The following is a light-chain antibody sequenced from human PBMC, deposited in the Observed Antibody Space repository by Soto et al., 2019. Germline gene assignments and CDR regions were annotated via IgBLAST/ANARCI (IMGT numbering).Light chain of an antibody. Sequence: DIQLTQSPSFLSASVGDRVTITCRASQGISSNLAWNQQKPGKAPNLLISAASTLQSGVPSRFSGSGSGTEFTLTISSLQPEDFATYYCQQLNSYPRTFGQGTKVEIK. CDR1: QGISSN. CDR2: AAS. J-gene: IGKJ1*01. V-gene: IGKV1-9*01. CDR3: QQLNSYPRT.